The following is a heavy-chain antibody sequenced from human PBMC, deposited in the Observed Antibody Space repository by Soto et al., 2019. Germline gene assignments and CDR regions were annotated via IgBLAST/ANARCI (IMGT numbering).Heavy chain of an antibody. CDR3: AGRRPTYYYDRGAFDI. CDR2: INHSGST. CDR1: GGSFSGYY. Sequence: QVQLQQWGAGLLKPSETLSLTCAVYGGSFSGYYWSWIRQPPGKGLEWIEEINHSGSTNYNPSLKSRVTISVDTSKNQFSLKLSSVTAADTAVYYCAGRRPTYYYDRGAFDIWGQGTMVTVSS. D-gene: IGHD3-22*01. V-gene: IGHV4-34*01. J-gene: IGHJ3*02.